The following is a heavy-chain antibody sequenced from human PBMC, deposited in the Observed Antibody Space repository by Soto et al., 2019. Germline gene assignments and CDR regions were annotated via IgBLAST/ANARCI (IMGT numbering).Heavy chain of an antibody. CDR1: GFTFSSYG. V-gene: IGHV3-33*01. J-gene: IGHJ4*02. CDR3: GREANKGFFFDF. CDR2: IWYDGSNK. D-gene: IGHD1-26*01. Sequence: GGSLRLSCAASGFTFSSYGMHWVRQAPGKGLEWVAVIWYDGSNKYYADSVKGRFTISRDNSKNTLYLQMNSLRAEDTAVYYWGREANKGFFFDFRGQGTLVTVSS.